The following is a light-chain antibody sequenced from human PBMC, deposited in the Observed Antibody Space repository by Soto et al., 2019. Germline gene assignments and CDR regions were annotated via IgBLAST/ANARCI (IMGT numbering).Light chain of an antibody. Sequence: QSVLTQPRSVSGSPGQSVTISCTGTSSDVGTYNYVSWYRQHPGKAPQLIIYDVIQRPSGVPDRFSGSKSDNTASLTISGLQAEDEADYFCCSYAGRYTYVFGTGTKVTVL. J-gene: IGLJ1*01. CDR3: CSYAGRYTYV. CDR1: SSDVGTYNY. V-gene: IGLV2-11*01. CDR2: DVI.